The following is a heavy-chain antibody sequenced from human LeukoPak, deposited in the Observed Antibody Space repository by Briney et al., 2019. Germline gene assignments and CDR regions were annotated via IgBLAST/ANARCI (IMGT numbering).Heavy chain of an antibody. J-gene: IGHJ4*02. CDR1: GFTFSSYG. V-gene: IGHV3-30*18. CDR3: AKGRQY. CDR2: ISYDGSNK. Sequence: GGSLRLSCAASGFTFSSYGMHWVRQAPGKGLEWVAVISYDGSNKYYADSVKGRFTISRDNSKNTLYLQMNSLSAEDTAVYYCAKGRQYWGQGTLVTVSS.